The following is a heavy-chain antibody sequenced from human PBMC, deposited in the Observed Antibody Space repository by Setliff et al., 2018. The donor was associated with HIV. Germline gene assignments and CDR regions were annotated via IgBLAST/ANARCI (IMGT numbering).Heavy chain of an antibody. CDR3: TRDQINAGWSFDY. V-gene: IGHV3-33*01. D-gene: IGHD6-19*01. CDR2: IWYDGNNK. Sequence: LRLSCAASGFTFSRYGMHWVRQTPGKGLEWVAIIWYDGNNKQYADPVKGRFTISRDNAKSTVYLQMNSLRVEDTAVYYCTRDQINAGWSFDYWGRGTLVTVSS. CDR1: GFTFSRYG. J-gene: IGHJ4*02.